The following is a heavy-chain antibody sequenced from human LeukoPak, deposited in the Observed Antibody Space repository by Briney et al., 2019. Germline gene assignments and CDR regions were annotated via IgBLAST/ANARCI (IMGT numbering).Heavy chain of an antibody. CDR2: MNPNSGNT. V-gene: IGHV1-8*01. CDR1: GYTFTSYD. Sequence: ASVKVSCKASGYTFTSYDINWVRQATGQGLEWMGWMNPNSGNTGYAQKFQGRVTMTRNTSISTAYMELSSLRSEDTAVYYCASSIGYSYGPYYYYYGMDVWGQGTTVTVSS. J-gene: IGHJ6*02. D-gene: IGHD5-18*01. CDR3: ASSIGYSYGPYYYYYGMDV.